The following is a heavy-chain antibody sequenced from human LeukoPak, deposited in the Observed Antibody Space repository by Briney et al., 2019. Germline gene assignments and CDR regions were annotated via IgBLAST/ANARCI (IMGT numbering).Heavy chain of an antibody. CDR1: GFTFSSYW. Sequence: GGSLRLSCAASGFTFSSYWMHWVRHAPGKGLVWVSRINSDGSSTSYADSVKGRFTISRDNAKNTLYLQMHSLRAEDTAVYYCARVTAPSVRGVIRGAVDIWGQGTMVTVSS. D-gene: IGHD3-10*01. CDR3: ARVTAPSVRGVIRGAVDI. CDR2: INSDGSST. V-gene: IGHV3-74*01. J-gene: IGHJ3*02.